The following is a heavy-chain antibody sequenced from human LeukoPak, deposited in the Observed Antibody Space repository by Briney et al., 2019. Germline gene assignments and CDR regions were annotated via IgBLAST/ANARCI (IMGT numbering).Heavy chain of an antibody. CDR1: GGSISSYH. CDR2: IYYSGNT. V-gene: IGHV4-59*08. J-gene: IGHJ4*02. CDR3: ARHISDVYFYENSGYYGFDF. Sequence: PSETLSLTCTVSGGSISSYHWSWIRRPPGKGLEWIGYIYYSGNTNYNPSLKSRVTISVDTSKNQFYLKLNSVTAADTGVYFCARHISDVYFYENSGYYGFDFWGQGTLVTVSS. D-gene: IGHD3-22*01.